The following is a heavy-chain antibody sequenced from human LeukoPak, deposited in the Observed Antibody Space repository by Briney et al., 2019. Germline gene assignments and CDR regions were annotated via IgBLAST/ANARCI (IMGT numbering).Heavy chain of an antibody. V-gene: IGHV3-64*01. CDR2: ISSNGGST. Sequence: GGSLRLSCAASGFTFSSYAMRWVRQAPGKGLEYVSAISSNGGSTYYANSVKGRFTISRDNSKNTLYLQMGSLRAEDMAVYYCARSIVVVTPFDYWGQGTLVTVSS. CDR3: ARSIVVVTPFDY. J-gene: IGHJ4*02. D-gene: IGHD3-22*01. CDR1: GFTFSSYA.